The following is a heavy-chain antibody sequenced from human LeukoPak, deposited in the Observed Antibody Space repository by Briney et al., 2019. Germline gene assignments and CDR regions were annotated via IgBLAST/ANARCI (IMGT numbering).Heavy chain of an antibody. V-gene: IGHV1-3*01. D-gene: IGHD1-26*01. Sequence: RASVKVSCKASGYTFTSYAMHWVRQAPGQRLEWMGWINAGNGNTKYSQKFQGRVTITRDTSASTAYMELSSLRSEDTAVYYCARDEEEWEHPFYYYYGMDVWGQGTMVTVSS. CDR1: GYTFTSYA. CDR2: INAGNGNT. CDR3: ARDEEEWEHPFYYYYGMDV. J-gene: IGHJ6*02.